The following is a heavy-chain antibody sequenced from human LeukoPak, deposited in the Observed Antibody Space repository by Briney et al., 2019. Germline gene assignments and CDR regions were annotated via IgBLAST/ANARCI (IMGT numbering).Heavy chain of an antibody. Sequence: PGGSLRLSCAASGFTVSNNYMSWVRQAPGRLEWLSVTYSGETQYADSVKGRFTISRDDSKNTLYLQMNSLRAEDTAIYYCVRAQFSWGQGTTVTVSS. J-gene: IGHJ6*02. D-gene: IGHD3-3*01. CDR2: TYSGET. CDR3: VRAQFS. CDR1: GFTVSNNY. V-gene: IGHV3-66*01.